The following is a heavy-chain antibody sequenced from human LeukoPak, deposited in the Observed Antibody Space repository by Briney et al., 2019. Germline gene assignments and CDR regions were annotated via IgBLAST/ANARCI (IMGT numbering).Heavy chain of an antibody. J-gene: IGHJ4*02. Sequence: GGSLRLSCVGSGFTFSTYNMHWVRQAPGKGLEWVAVISYDGSNKYYADSVKGRFTISRDNSKNTLYLQMNSLRAEDTAVYYCAKVKVDVWGSYLLDYWGQGTLVTVSS. CDR3: AKVKVDVWGSYLLDY. CDR2: ISYDGSNK. V-gene: IGHV3-30*18. CDR1: GFTFSTYN. D-gene: IGHD3-16*02.